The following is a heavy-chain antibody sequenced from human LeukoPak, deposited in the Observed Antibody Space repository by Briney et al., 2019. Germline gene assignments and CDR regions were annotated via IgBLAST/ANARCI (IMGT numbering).Heavy chain of an antibody. CDR2: ISPGSTTI. J-gene: IGHJ6*02. Sequence: GGSLRLSCAAFGFTLSEYYMSWIRQAPGKGLEWVSYISPGSTTIYYADSVKGRFTISRDNAKNSLYLQMNNLRAEDTAIYYCARDSPKNYYYYGMDVWGQGTTVTVSS. CDR3: ARDSPKNYYYYGMDV. V-gene: IGHV3-11*01. CDR1: GFTLSEYY.